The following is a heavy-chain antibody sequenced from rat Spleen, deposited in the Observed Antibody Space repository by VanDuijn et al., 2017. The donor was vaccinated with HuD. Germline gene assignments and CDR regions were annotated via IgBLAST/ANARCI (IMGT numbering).Heavy chain of an antibody. CDR1: GFSLTSNG. Sequence: QVQLKESGPGLVQPSQTLSLTCTVSGFSLTSNGVSWVRQPPGEGLEWIAAISSGGNTYYNSALKSRLSISRDTSKSQVFLKMNSLQTEDTAMYFCARNAKYYYDGSYYYVHFDYWGQGVMVTVSS. CDR3: ARNAKYYYDGSYYYVHFDY. J-gene: IGHJ2*01. V-gene: IGHV2S8*01. CDR2: ISSGGNT. D-gene: IGHD1-12*02.